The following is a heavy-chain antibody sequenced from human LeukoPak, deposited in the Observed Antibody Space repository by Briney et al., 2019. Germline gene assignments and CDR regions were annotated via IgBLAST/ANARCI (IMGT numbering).Heavy chain of an antibody. CDR3: ARVNYGSATKEDY. D-gene: IGHD3-10*01. CDR1: GGSISSGGYY. Sequence: SETLSLTCTVSGGSISSGGYYWSWIRQHPGKGLERIGYIYYSGSAYYNPSLKSRVTISVDTSENQFSLKLSSVTAADTAVYYCARVNYGSATKEDYWGQGTLVTVSS. J-gene: IGHJ4*02. V-gene: IGHV4-31*03. CDR2: IYYSGSA.